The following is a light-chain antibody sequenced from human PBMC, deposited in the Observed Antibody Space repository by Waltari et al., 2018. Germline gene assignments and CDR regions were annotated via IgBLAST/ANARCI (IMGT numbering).Light chain of an antibody. J-gene: IGLJ3*02. CDR1: TSNIRNNY. Sequence: QSVLTQPPSVSAAPGQKVTISSSGSTSNIRNNYVSWYQQLPGTAPKLLIYDNNKRPSGIPDRFSGSKSGTSATLAITGLQTGDEADYYCGTWDSSLGVFGGGTKLTVL. CDR3: GTWDSSLGV. CDR2: DNN. V-gene: IGLV1-51*01.